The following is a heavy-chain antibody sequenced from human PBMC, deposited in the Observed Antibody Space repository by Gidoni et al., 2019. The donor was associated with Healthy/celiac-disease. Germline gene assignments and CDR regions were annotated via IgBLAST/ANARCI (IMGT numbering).Heavy chain of an antibody. CDR2: IRSKANSYAT. Sequence: EVQLVESGGGLVQPGGSLKLACAASGFTFSGSAMHWVRQASGKGLEWVGRIRSKANSYATAYAASVKGRFTISRDDSKNTAYLQMNSLKTEDTAVYYCTRRDQLIDYWGQGTLVTVSS. CDR1: GFTFSGSA. CDR3: TRRDQLIDY. V-gene: IGHV3-73*02. D-gene: IGHD1-1*01. J-gene: IGHJ4*02.